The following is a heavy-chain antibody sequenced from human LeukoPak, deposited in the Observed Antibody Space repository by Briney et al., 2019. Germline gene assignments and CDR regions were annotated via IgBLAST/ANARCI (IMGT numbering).Heavy chain of an antibody. J-gene: IGHJ4*02. CDR3: AREEGIDGSGYYYVLGQ. D-gene: IGHD3-22*01. CDR1: GFTFNIYW. Sequence: PGGSLRLSCGASGFTFNIYWMTWVRQAPGKGLEWVANIKQDGTEKYYVDSVKGRLTVSRDNAKNSVYLQMNSLRGEDTAVYYCAREEGIDGSGYYYVLGQWGQGTLVTVSS. V-gene: IGHV3-7*01. CDR2: IKQDGTEK.